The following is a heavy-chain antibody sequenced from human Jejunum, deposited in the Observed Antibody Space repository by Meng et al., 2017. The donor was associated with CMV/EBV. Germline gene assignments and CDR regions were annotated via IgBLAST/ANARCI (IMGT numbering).Heavy chain of an antibody. V-gene: IGHV1-18*01. CDR3: ARGTPGRSYSDY. CDR1: GYTFASYG. Sequence: QVPLLQSGCEVKKPGASVRVSCEASGYTFASYGISWLRQAPGQGLEWMGWFVNNVDTYSAQKFQGRVTMTTDTHTSTAFMELRSLRSDDTAVYYCARGTPGRSYSDYWGQGTLVTGSS. CDR2: FVNNVDT. J-gene: IGHJ4*02. D-gene: IGHD3-10*01.